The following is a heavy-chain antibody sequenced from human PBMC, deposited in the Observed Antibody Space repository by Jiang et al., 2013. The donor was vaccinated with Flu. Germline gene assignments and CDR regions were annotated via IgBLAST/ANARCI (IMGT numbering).Heavy chain of an antibody. Sequence: LLKPSETLSLTCTVSGDSISSSSYNWAWIRQSPGKGLEWIGSIYYSGTTYYNPFLKSRLTISVDTSKNQFSLKLSSVTAADTALYYCARHGITNSWATHFDYWGQGTLVTVSS. CDR2: IYYSGTT. D-gene: IGHD2-15*01. CDR3: ARHGITNSWATHFDY. CDR1: GDSISSSSYN. V-gene: IGHV4-39*01. J-gene: IGHJ4*02.